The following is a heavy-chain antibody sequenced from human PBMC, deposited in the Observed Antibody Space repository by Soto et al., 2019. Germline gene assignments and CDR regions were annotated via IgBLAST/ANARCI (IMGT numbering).Heavy chain of an antibody. Sequence: GGSLRLSCAASGFIFRNYAMYWVRQAPAKGLEWVSGISDSGINTYYADSVKGRFTISRDNSKNTLYLQMYSLRAEDTAVYYCARGGLPAGVHYFDHWGQGTLVTVSS. CDR1: GFIFRNYA. J-gene: IGHJ4*02. CDR2: ISDSGINT. D-gene: IGHD6-13*01. V-gene: IGHV3-23*01. CDR3: ARGGLPAGVHYFDH.